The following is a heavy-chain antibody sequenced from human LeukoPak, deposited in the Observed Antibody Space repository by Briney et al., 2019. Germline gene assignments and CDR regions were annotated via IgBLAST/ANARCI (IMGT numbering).Heavy chain of an antibody. J-gene: IGHJ4*02. CDR1: GLTFSSYA. V-gene: IGHV3-23*01. D-gene: IGHD3-22*01. CDR2: IRGSGGST. Sequence: PGGSLRLSCAASGLTFSSYAMSWVRQAPGKGLEWLSAIRGSGGSTYYAGSVKGRFTISRDNSRNTLYLQMNSLRAEDTAVYYCARSFDSSGYYFSVHDYWGQGTLVTVSS. CDR3: ARSFDSSGYYFSVHDY.